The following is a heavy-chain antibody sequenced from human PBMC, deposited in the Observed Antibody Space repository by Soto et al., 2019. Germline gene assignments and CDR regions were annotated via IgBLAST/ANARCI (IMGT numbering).Heavy chain of an antibody. Sequence: SETLSLTVDVSGGSISTGGYSWNWIRQPPGKGLEWVGYIYHSGSTYDNPSLKSRVTMSVNRSKNQFSLNLTSVTAADTAVYFCARGHYRYAMDVWGQGTTVTVSS. CDR1: GGSISTGGYS. CDR3: ARGHYRYAMDV. J-gene: IGHJ6*02. CDR2: IYHSGST. V-gene: IGHV4-30-2*01.